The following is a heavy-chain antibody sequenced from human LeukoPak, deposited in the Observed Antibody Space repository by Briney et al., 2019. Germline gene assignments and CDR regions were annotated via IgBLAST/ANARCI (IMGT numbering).Heavy chain of an antibody. D-gene: IGHD5-18*01. V-gene: IGHV1-18*01. CDR2: ISAYNGNT. CDR3: ARDIPTAMVPHFFNY. CDR1: GYTFTSYG. J-gene: IGHJ4*02. Sequence: ASVKVSCXASGYTFTSYGISWVRQAPGQGLEWMEWISAYNGNTNYVQKLQGRVTMTTDTSTSTAHMELRSLRSDDTAVYYCARDIPTAMVPHFFNYWGQGTLVTVSS.